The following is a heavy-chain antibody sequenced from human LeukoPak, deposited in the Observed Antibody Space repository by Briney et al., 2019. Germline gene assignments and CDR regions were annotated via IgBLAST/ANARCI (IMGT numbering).Heavy chain of an antibody. D-gene: IGHD6-13*01. Sequence: GGSLRLSCAASGFTFSSYWMSRVRQAPGKGLEWVANIKQDGSEKYYVDSVKGRFTISRDNAKNSLYLQMNSLRAEDTAVYYCARVAEAAAFDYWGQGTLVTVSS. CDR2: IKQDGSEK. CDR3: ARVAEAAAFDY. J-gene: IGHJ4*02. V-gene: IGHV3-7*01. CDR1: GFTFSSYW.